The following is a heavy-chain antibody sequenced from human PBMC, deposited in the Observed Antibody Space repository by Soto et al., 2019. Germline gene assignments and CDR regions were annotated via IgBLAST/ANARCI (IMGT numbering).Heavy chain of an antibody. CDR2: IIPIFGTA. Sequence: QVQLVQSGAEVKKPGSSVKVSCKASGGTFSSYAISWVRQAPGQGLEWMGGIIPIFGTANYAQKFQGRVTITADESTSTASMVLSSLRSEDTAVYYCARTPSDEGVGFNWYFDLLCRGTLVTVSS. CDR3: ARTPSDEGVGFNWYFDL. J-gene: IGHJ2*01. CDR1: GGTFSSYA. D-gene: IGHD2-15*01. V-gene: IGHV1-69*01.